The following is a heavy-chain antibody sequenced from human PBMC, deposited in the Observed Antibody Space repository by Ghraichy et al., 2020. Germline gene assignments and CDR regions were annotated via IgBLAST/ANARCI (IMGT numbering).Heavy chain of an antibody. D-gene: IGHD3-22*01. CDR3: ARALPNYYDSSAHGPFDY. CDR1: GFTFSSYG. J-gene: IGHJ4*02. V-gene: IGHV3-33*01. Sequence: GGSLRLSCAASGFTFSSYGMHWVRQAPGKGLEWVAVIWYDGSNKYYADSVKGRFTISRDNSKNTLYLQMNSLRAEDTAVYYCARALPNYYDSSAHGPFDYWGQGTLVTVSS. CDR2: IWYDGSNK.